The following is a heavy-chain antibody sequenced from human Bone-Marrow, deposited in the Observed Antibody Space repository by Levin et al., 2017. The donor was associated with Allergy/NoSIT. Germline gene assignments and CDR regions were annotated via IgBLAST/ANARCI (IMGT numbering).Heavy chain of an antibody. CDR3: VREGEYCSGGNCYIDI. J-gene: IGHJ3*02. Sequence: GESLKISCAASGFTFNIYAMHWVRQAPGKGLEWVTVISYDGGNTHYADSVKGRFTISRDNSKNIVYLQMNSLRAEDTAVYYCVREGEYCSGGNCYIDIWGRGTMVTVSS. D-gene: IGHD2-15*01. V-gene: IGHV3-30-3*01. CDR1: GFTFNIYA. CDR2: ISYDGGNT.